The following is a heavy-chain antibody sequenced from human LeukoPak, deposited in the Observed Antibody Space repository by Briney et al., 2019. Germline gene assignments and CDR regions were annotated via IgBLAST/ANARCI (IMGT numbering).Heavy chain of an antibody. D-gene: IGHD6-19*01. CDR2: IYYSGST. Sequence: PSETLSLTCTVSGGSISSSSYYWSWIRQPPGKGLEWIGYIYYSGSTNYNPSLKSRVTISVDTSKNQFSLKLSSVTAADTAVYYCARDRYSSGWYDYWGQGTLVTVSS. CDR1: GGSISSSSYY. V-gene: IGHV4-61*01. J-gene: IGHJ4*02. CDR3: ARDRYSSGWYDY.